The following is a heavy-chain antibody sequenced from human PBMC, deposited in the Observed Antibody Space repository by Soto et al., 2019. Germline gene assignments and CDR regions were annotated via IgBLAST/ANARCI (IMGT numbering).Heavy chain of an antibody. CDR1: GGSISSGDYY. J-gene: IGHJ5*02. CDR2: IYYSGST. V-gene: IGHV4-30-4*01. Sequence: QVQLQESGPGLAKPSQTLSLTCTVSGGSISSGDYYWSWIRQPPGKGLEWIGYIYYSGSTYYNPSRKRRVTISVDTSKSQFSLKLSSVTAADTAVYYCAGWGSGRDNWFDPWGQGTLVTVSS. D-gene: IGHD3-10*01. CDR3: AGWGSGRDNWFDP.